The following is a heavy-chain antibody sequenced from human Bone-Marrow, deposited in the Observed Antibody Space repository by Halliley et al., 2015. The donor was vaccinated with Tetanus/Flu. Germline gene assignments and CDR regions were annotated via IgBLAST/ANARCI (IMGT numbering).Heavy chain of an antibody. CDR1: GFTFSNSW. Sequence: SLGLSCAASGFTFSNSWMSWVRQAPGKGLEWVANIKQDGSEKYYVDSVKGRFTISRDNANNSLYLQMNSLRAEDTAVYYCARDGRGATTPYNWFDPWGQGTLVTVSS. V-gene: IGHV3-7*03. CDR2: IKQDGSEK. CDR3: ARDGRGATTPYNWFDP. J-gene: IGHJ5*02. D-gene: IGHD4-4*01.